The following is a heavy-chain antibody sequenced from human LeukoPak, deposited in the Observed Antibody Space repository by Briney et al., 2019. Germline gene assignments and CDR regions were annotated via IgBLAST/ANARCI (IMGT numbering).Heavy chain of an antibody. CDR3: AREWYSSSWYESNYYYGMDV. V-gene: IGHV3-30-3*01. J-gene: IGHJ6*02. Sequence: GGSLRLSCAASGFTFSSYAMHWVRQAPGKGLEWVAVISYDGSNRYYADSVKGRFTISRDNSKNTLYLQMNSLRAEDTAVYYCAREWYSSSWYESNYYYGMDVWGQGTTVTVSS. CDR2: ISYDGSNR. D-gene: IGHD6-13*01. CDR1: GFTFSSYA.